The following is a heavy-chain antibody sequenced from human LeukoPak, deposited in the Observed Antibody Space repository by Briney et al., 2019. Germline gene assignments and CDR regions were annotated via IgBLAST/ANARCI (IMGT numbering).Heavy chain of an antibody. CDR3: ARAVLRYFDWLLAYNWFDP. J-gene: IGHJ5*02. CDR2: IIPIFGTA. D-gene: IGHD3-9*01. CDR1: GYTFTDYY. Sequence: SVKVSCKASGYTFTDYYMHWVRQAPGQGLEWMGGIIPIFGTANYAQKFQGRVTITADKSTSTAYMELSSLRSEDTAVYYCARAVLRYFDWLLAYNWFDPWGQGTLVTVSS. V-gene: IGHV1-69*06.